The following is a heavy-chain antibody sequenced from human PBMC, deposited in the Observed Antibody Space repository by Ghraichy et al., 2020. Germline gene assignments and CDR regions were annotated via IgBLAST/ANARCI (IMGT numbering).Heavy chain of an antibody. D-gene: IGHD3-10*01. CDR3: ARNMVQGVAAFFDY. J-gene: IGHJ4*02. V-gene: IGHV3-21*01. Sequence: GGSLRLSCAASGFTFSSYSMNWVRQAPGKGLEWVSSISSSSSYIYYADSVKGRFTISRDNAKNSLYLQMNSLRAEDTAVYYCARNMVQGVAAFFDYWGQGTLVTVSS. CDR2: ISSSSSYI. CDR1: GFTFSSYS.